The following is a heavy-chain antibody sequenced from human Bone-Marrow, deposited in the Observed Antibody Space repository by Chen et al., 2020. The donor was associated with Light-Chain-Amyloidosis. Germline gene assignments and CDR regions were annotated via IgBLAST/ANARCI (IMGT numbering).Heavy chain of an antibody. CDR2: IYPDDCDA. CDR3: ARRRDGYNFDY. J-gene: IGHJ4*02. CDR1: GYTFPNHW. D-gene: IGHD5-12*01. V-gene: IGHV5-51*01. Sequence: EVQLEQSGPEVKKPGESLKISCKGSGYTFPNHWIGWVRQMPGKGLEWMGVIYPDDCDARYSPSFEGQVTISADKSSTTAYLQWRSLKASDTAMYYCARRRDGYNFDYWGQGTLVTVSS.